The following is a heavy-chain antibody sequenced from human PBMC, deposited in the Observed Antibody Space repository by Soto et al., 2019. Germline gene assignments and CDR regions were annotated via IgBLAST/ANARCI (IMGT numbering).Heavy chain of an antibody. CDR1: GFTFSSYG. CDR3: AKDTLRQTVTTLDY. J-gene: IGHJ4*02. D-gene: IGHD4-17*01. CDR2: ISYDGSNN. Sequence: QVQLVESGGGVVQPGRSLRLSCAASGFTFSSYGMHWVRQAPGKGLEWVAVISYDGSNNYYADSVKGRFIISRDNSKNTLYLQMNSLRAEDTAVYYCAKDTLRQTVTTLDYWGQGTLVTVSS. V-gene: IGHV3-30*18.